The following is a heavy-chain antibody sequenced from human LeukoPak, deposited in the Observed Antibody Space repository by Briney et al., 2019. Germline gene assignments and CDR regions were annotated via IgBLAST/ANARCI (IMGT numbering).Heavy chain of an antibody. CDR2: ISTSGNTI. CDR1: GFIFSDYY. D-gene: IGHD4-23*01. CDR3: ARASGPKRWYYFDY. Sequence: PGGSLRLSCAASGFIFSDYYMSWIRQAPGKGLEWVSYISTSGNTIYYADSVKGRFTISRDNAENSLYLQMNSLRAEDTAVYYCARASGPKRWYYFDYWGQGTLVTVSS. J-gene: IGHJ4*02. V-gene: IGHV3-11*04.